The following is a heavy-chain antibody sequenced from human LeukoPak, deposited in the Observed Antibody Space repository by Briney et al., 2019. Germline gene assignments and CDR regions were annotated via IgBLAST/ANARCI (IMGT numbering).Heavy chain of an antibody. V-gene: IGHV3-33*01. D-gene: IGHD2-2*02. CDR1: GFTFSSYG. J-gene: IGHJ4*02. Sequence: GGSHRLSCAASGFTFSSYGMHWVRQAPDKGLEWVAIIWYDGSNKFYADSVKGRFTISRDNSKNTLYLQMNSLRAEDTAVYYCARDDTVYFDYWGQGTLVTVSS. CDR2: IWYDGSNK. CDR3: ARDDTVYFDY.